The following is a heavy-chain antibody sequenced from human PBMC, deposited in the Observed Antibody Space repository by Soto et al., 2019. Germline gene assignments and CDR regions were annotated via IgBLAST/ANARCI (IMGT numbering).Heavy chain of an antibody. CDR2: ISSSSSYI. J-gene: IGHJ4*02. V-gene: IGHV3-21*01. CDR3: AILLGYCSGGSCSGAAPYYFDY. D-gene: IGHD2-15*01. Sequence: PGGSLRLSCAASGFTLSSYSMNWVRQAPGKGLEWVSSISSSSSYIYYADSVKGRFTISRDNAKNSLYLQMNSLRAEDTAVYYCAILLGYCSGGSCSGAAPYYFDYWGQGTLVTVSS. CDR1: GFTLSSYS.